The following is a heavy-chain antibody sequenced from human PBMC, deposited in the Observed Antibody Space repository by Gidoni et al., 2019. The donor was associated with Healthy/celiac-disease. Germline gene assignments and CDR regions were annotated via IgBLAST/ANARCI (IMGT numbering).Heavy chain of an antibody. Sequence: EVQLVASGGGLVRPGGSLGLSCAASGFTFGSYSMNWVRQAPGKGLEWVSYISSSRSTIYYADSVKGRFTISRDNAKNSLYLQMNSLRDEDTAVYYCARDLAYYYDSSGYYRGVDYWGQGTLVTVSS. J-gene: IGHJ4*02. D-gene: IGHD3-22*01. CDR2: ISSSRSTI. CDR1: GFTFGSYS. V-gene: IGHV3-48*02. CDR3: ARDLAYYYDSSGYYRGVDY.